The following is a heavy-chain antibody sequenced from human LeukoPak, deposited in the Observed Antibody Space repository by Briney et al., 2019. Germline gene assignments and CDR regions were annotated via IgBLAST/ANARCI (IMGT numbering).Heavy chain of an antibody. Sequence: GGSPRLSCAASGFTFSSPAMSWVRQAPGKGLEWVSAISNNGGYTYYADSVQGRFTISRDDSRNTLYLPMNSLRGDDTAVYYCAKDVGKWESLHFFDYWGQGTLVTVSS. CDR1: GFTFSSPA. J-gene: IGHJ4*02. CDR3: AKDVGKWESLHFFDY. V-gene: IGHV3-23*01. CDR2: ISNNGGYT. D-gene: IGHD1-26*01.